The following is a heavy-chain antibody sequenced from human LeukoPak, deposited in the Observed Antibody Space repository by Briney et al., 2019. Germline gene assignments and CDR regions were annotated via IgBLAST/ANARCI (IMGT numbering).Heavy chain of an antibody. CDR3: ARDRYYYGSGSSDLYYYGMDV. Sequence: ASVKVSCKASGYTFTSYGISWVRQAPGQGLEGMGWISAYNGNTNYAQKLQGRVTMTTDTSTSTAYMELRSLRSDDTAVYYCARDRYYYGSGSSDLYYYGMDVWGKGTTVTVSS. J-gene: IGHJ6*04. D-gene: IGHD3-10*01. V-gene: IGHV1-18*04. CDR1: GYTFTSYG. CDR2: ISAYNGNT.